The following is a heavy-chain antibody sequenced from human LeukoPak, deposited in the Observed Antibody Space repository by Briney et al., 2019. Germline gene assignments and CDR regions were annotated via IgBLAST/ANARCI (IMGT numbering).Heavy chain of an antibody. J-gene: IGHJ4*02. CDR3: AKDRRGSSGFDY. CDR1: GFTFSSYG. D-gene: IGHD6-19*01. Sequence: GGSLRLSCAASGFTFSSYGMHWVRQAPGKGLEWVAVISYDGSNKYYADSVKGRFTIPRDNSKNTLYLQMNSLRAEDTAVYYCAKDRRGSSGFDYWGQGTLVTVSS. CDR2: ISYDGSNK. V-gene: IGHV3-30*18.